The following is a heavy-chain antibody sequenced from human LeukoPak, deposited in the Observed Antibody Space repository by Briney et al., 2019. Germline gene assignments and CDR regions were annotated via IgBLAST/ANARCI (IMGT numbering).Heavy chain of an antibody. J-gene: IGHJ4*02. V-gene: IGHV3-21*01. CDR1: GFTFSSHS. CDR3: APFSAVTHYYFDY. CDR2: ISPDSGYI. D-gene: IGHD6-13*01. Sequence: GGSLRLSCAASGFTFSSHSLMWVRQAPGKGMEWVSSISPDSGYIYYADSVKGRFTISRDNAENSLFLQMNSLGAEDTAVYYCAPFSAVTHYYFDYWGQGTLVTVSS.